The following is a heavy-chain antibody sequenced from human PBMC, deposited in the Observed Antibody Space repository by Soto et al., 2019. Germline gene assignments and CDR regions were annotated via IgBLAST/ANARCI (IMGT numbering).Heavy chain of an antibody. CDR1: GYTFTSYG. CDR3: AGDRRDLIWGGYYTRPEFDY. J-gene: IGHJ4*02. CDR2: ISAYNGNT. V-gene: IGHV1-18*01. Sequence: QVQLVQSGAEVKKPGASVKVSCKASGYTFTSYGISWVRQAPGQGLEWMGWISAYNGNTNYAQKLQGRVTMTTDTSTSTAYMELRSLRSDDTAVYYCAGDRRDLIWGGYYTRPEFDYWGQGTLVTVSS. D-gene: IGHD3-3*01.